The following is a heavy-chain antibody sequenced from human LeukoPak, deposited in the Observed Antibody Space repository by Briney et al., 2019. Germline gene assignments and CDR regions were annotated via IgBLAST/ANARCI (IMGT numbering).Heavy chain of an antibody. CDR1: GFTFDDYV. J-gene: IGHJ4*02. Sequence: GGSLRLSCAASGFTFDDYVMNWVRQAPGKGLEWVSGLNGNGDSTGFADSVKGRFTMSRDNAKNSLYLQMNSLRAEDTAVYYCARDLYDSGYWGQGTLVTVSS. D-gene: IGHD3-10*01. CDR3: ARDLYDSGY. V-gene: IGHV3-20*04. CDR2: LNGNGDST.